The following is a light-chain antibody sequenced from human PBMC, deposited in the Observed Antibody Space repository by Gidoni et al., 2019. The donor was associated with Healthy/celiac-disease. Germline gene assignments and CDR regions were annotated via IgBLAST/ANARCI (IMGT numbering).Light chain of an antibody. CDR1: QSVSSN. CDR2: GAS. J-gene: IGKJ1*01. Sequence: EIVMTQSPATLSVSPGERATLPCRASQSVSSNLAWYQQKPGQAPRLLIYGASTRATGIPARFSGSGSGTEFTLTISSLQSEDFAVDCCQQYNNWPRTFGQGTKVEIK. V-gene: IGKV3-15*01. CDR3: QQYNNWPRT.